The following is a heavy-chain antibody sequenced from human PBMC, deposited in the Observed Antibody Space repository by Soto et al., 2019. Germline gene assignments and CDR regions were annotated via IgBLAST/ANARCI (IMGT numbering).Heavy chain of an antibody. Sequence: PSETLSLTCTVSGGSISSYYRSWIRQPAGKGLEWIGRIYTSGSTNYNPSLKSRVTMSVDTSKNQFSLKLSSVTAADTAVYYCARDARITIFGVVIELYGMDVWGQGTTVTVSS. J-gene: IGHJ6*02. CDR2: IYTSGST. CDR1: GGSISSYY. CDR3: ARDARITIFGVVIELYGMDV. D-gene: IGHD3-3*01. V-gene: IGHV4-4*07.